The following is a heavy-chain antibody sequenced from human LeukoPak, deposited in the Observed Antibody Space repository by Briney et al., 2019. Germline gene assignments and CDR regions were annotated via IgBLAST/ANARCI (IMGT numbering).Heavy chain of an antibody. CDR3: AKHWSYCSTTSCFFNYYYYYMDV. D-gene: IGHD2-2*01. CDR2: VSGADGTT. V-gene: IGHV3-23*01. Sequence: GGSLRLSCVASGFTFSSYWMHWVRQDPRKGLEWVSGVSGADGTTYYADSVKGRFTISRDNSKSTLYLQMNNLRAEDTAVYYCAKHWSYCSTTSCFFNYYYYYMDVWGKGTTVTVSS. CDR1: GFTFSSYW. J-gene: IGHJ6*03.